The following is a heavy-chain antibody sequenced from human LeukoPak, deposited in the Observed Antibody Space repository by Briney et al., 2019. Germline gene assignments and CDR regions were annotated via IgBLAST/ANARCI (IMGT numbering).Heavy chain of an antibody. CDR2: INGDGSST. V-gene: IGHV3-74*01. D-gene: IGHD4-17*01. CDR1: GFTFSNYN. J-gene: IGHJ3*02. CDR3: AREPHSDYSDHTDSFDI. Sequence: GGSLRLSCAASGFTFSNYNMNWVRQAPGKGLAWVSRINGDGSSTSYADFVEGRFSISRDNAQNTLYLQMHSLRAEDTALYYCAREPHSDYSDHTDSFDIWGQGTMVSVSS.